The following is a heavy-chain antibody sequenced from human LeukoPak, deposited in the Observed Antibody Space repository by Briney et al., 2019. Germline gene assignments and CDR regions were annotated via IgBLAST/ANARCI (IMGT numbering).Heavy chain of an antibody. CDR3: ARAVLAAGPPGAFDI. D-gene: IGHD6-6*01. J-gene: IGHJ3*02. Sequence: PSETLSLTCTVSGGSISSSSYYSGWIRQPPGKGLEWIGSIYHSGSTYYNPSLNNRVTISVDTTKNQPSLNLSSVTAADTPVDYCARAVLAAGPPGAFDIWGQGTMVTVSS. V-gene: IGHV4-39*02. CDR2: IYHSGST. CDR1: GGSISSSSYY.